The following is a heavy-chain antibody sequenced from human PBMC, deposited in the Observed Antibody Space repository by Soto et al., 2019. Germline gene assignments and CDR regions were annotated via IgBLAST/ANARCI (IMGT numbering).Heavy chain of an antibody. CDR1: GVTFSSYA. J-gene: IGHJ5*02. V-gene: IGHV1-69*13. CDR3: ARAITMIVVVTGGFDP. Sequence: SVKVSCKASGVTFSSYAISWVRQAPGQGLEWMGGIIPIFGTANYAQKFQGRVTITADESTSTAYMELSSLRSEDTAVYYCARAITMIVVVTGGFDPWGQGTLVTVSS. D-gene: IGHD3-22*01. CDR2: IIPIFGTA.